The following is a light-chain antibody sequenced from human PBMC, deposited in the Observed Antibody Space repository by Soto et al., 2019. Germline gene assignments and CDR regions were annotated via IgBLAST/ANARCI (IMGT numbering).Light chain of an antibody. CDR3: SSYTSSSTLDV. Sequence: QSALTQPASVSGSPGQSITISCTGTSSDVGGYNYVSWYQQHPGKAPKHMIYEVSNRPSGVSNRFSGSKSGNTASLTISGLQAEDEADYYCSSYTSSSTLDVFGTGTKVTVL. V-gene: IGLV2-14*01. CDR2: EVS. J-gene: IGLJ1*01. CDR1: SSDVGGYNY.